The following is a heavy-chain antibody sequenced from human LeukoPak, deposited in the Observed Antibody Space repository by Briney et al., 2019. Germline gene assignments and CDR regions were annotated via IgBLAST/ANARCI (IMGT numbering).Heavy chain of an antibody. J-gene: IGHJ5*02. CDR2: IYYSGST. V-gene: IGHV4-39*01. CDR3: ARLDRQWLAPFDP. Sequence: PSETLSLTCTVSGGSISSSSYYWGWIRQPPGKGLEWLGSIYYSGSTYYNPSLKSRVTISVDTSKNQFSLKLSSVTAADTAVYYCARLDRQWLAPFDPWGQGTLVTVSS. D-gene: IGHD6-19*01. CDR1: GGSISSSSYY.